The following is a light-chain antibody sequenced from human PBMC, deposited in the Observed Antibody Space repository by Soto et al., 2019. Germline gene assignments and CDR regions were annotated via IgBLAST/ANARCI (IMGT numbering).Light chain of an antibody. Sequence: EIVLTQSPDTLSLSPGERATLSCRASQSVSSSYLAWYQQKPGQAPRLVTYGASSRATGIPDRFSGSGSGTDFTLTISRLEPEDFAVYYCQQYGSSPGTFGQGTKVEIK. CDR3: QQYGSSPGT. CDR1: QSVSSSY. J-gene: IGKJ1*01. V-gene: IGKV3-20*01. CDR2: GAS.